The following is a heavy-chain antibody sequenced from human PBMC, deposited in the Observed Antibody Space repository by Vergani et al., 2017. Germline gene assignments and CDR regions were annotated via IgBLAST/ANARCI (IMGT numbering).Heavy chain of an antibody. CDR2: ISYDASKK. V-gene: IGHV3-30*03. Sequence: QVQLMESGGGVVQPGRSLRLSCVASGFTFSSYGIHWVRQAPGKGLEWVAVISYDASKKFYADSVKGRFTISRDSGRNSLYLQMKSLRAEDTAVYYCARGQAGYQVLYRAYFDPWGQGTLVTVSS. J-gene: IGHJ5*02. D-gene: IGHD2-2*02. CDR1: GFTFSSYG. CDR3: ARGQAGYQVLYRAYFDP.